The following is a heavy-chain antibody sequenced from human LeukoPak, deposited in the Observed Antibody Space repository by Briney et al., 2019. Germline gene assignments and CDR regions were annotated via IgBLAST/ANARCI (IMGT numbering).Heavy chain of an antibody. V-gene: IGHV3-23*01. CDR3: ARDGYYDSPNWFDP. D-gene: IGHD3-22*01. CDR1: GFTFSSYA. J-gene: IGHJ5*02. CDR2: ISGSGGST. Sequence: PGGSLRLSCAASGFTFSSYAMSWVRQAPGKGLEWVSAISGSGGSTYYADSVKGRFTISRDNAKNSLYLQMNSLRAEDTAVYYCARDGYYDSPNWFDPWGQGTLVTVSS.